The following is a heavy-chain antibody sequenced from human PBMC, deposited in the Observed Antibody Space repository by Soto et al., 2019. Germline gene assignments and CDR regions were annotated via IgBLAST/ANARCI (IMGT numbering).Heavy chain of an antibody. D-gene: IGHD3-22*01. CDR1: GFTFSSYS. J-gene: IGHJ4*02. CDR3: AREIYDSSGYYAPFDY. V-gene: IGHV3-48*01. CDR2: ISSSSSTI. Sequence: GGSLRLSCAASGFTFSSYSMNWVRQAPGKGLEWVSYISSSSSTIYYADSVKGRFTISRDNAKNSLYLQMNSLRAEDTAVYYCAREIYDSSGYYAPFDYWGQGTRVTVSS.